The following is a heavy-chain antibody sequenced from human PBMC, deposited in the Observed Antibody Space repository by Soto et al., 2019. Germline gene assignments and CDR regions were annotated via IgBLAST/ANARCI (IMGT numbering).Heavy chain of an antibody. V-gene: IGHV1-3*01. CDR2: INAGNGNT. CDR3: ARGARITESNWFDP. CDR1: GYTFTSYA. Sequence: ASVKVSCRASGYTFTSYAMHWVRQAPGQRLEWMGWINAGNGNTKYSQKFQGRVTITRDTSASTAYMELSSLRSEDTAVYYCARGARITESNWFDPWGQGTLVTVSS. D-gene: IGHD1-20*01. J-gene: IGHJ5*02.